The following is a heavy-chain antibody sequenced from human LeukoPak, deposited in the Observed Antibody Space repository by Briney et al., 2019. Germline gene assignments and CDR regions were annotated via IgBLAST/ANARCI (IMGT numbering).Heavy chain of an antibody. V-gene: IGHV4-59*08. CDR2: IYYSGST. CDR1: GGSISSYY. CDR3: ARHPNIVITFGGVIA. D-gene: IGHD3-16*02. J-gene: IGHJ3*01. Sequence: SEALSLTCTVSGGSISSYYWSWIRQPPGKGLEWIGYIYYSGSTNYNPSLKSRVTISVDTSKNQFSLKLSSVTAADTAVYYCARHPNIVITFGGVIAWGQGTMVTVSS.